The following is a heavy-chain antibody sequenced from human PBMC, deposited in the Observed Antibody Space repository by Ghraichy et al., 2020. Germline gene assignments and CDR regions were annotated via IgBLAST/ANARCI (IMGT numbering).Heavy chain of an antibody. D-gene: IGHD3-16*01. CDR1: GFPFNRYA. V-gene: IGHV3-48*02. CDR2: MSSSSTNI. J-gene: IGHJ4*02. Sequence: SCAASGFPFNRYAMNWVRQAPGKGLEWVAYMSSSSTNIHYADSVKGRFTISRDNAKNSLYLQMDNLRDEDSAIYYCASDPSFGSSWVHFFDYWGQGTLVTFSS. CDR3: ASDPSFGSSWVHFFDY.